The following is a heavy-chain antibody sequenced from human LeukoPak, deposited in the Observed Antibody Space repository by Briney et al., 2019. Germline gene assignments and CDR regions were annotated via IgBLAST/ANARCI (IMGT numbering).Heavy chain of an antibody. J-gene: IGHJ4*02. Sequence: KPSETLSLTCAVYGGSFSGYYWSWIRQPPGKGLEWIGEINHSGSTNYNPSLKSRVTISVDTSKNQFSLKLSSVTAADTAVYYCASLRLGEFGYFDYWGQGTLVTVSS. D-gene: IGHD3-16*01. CDR2: INHSGST. CDR1: GGSFSGYY. CDR3: ASLRLGEFGYFDY. V-gene: IGHV4-34*01.